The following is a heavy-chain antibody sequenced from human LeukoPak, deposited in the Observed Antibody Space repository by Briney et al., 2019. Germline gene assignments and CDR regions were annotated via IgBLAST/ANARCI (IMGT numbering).Heavy chain of an antibody. Sequence: PSETLSLTCSVSGVSITSYYWSWIRQPPGKGLEWIGRIHTSGSTNYNPSLKSRVTMSVGTSKNQFSLNLISVTAADTAVYYCARGRYYYDSSDPAYFDYWGQGTLVTVSS. J-gene: IGHJ4*02. CDR3: ARGRYYYDSSDPAYFDY. D-gene: IGHD3-22*01. CDR1: GVSITSYY. CDR2: IHTSGST. V-gene: IGHV4-4*07.